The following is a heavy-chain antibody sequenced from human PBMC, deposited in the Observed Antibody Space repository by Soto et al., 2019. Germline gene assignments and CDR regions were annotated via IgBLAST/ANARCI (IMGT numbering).Heavy chain of an antibody. CDR1: GFTFSSYA. D-gene: IGHD6-19*01. Sequence: QVQLVESGGGVVQPGRSLRLSCAASGFTFSSYAMHWVRQAPGKGLEWVAVISYDGSNKYYADSVKGRFTISRDNSKNTLYLQMNSLRAEDTAVYYCARRAVAGTLAIGGCVAYWGQGTLVTVSS. CDR2: ISYDGSNK. CDR3: ARRAVAGTLAIGGCVAY. J-gene: IGHJ4*02. V-gene: IGHV3-30-3*01.